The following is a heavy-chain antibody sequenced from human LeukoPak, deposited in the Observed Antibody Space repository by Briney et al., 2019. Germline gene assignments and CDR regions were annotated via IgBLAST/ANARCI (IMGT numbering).Heavy chain of an antibody. V-gene: IGHV3-30*02. CDR3: AKEIWPTVSIPGRTYFDY. Sequence: PGGSLRLSCAASEFTFSRYGMHCVRQAPGKGLEWVAFIRYDGSNKYYADSVEGRFTISRDNSRNTLYMQMNSLRPEDTAVYYCAKEIWPTVSIPGRTYFDYWGQGTLVTVSS. J-gene: IGHJ4*02. D-gene: IGHD4-17*01. CDR1: EFTFSRYG. CDR2: IRYDGSNK.